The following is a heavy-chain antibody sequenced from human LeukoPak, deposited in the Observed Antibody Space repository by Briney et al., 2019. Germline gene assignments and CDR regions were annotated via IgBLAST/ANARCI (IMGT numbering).Heavy chain of an antibody. CDR1: GFTFSSHL. J-gene: IGHJ4*02. CDR2: INSDGSTT. Sequence: GGSLRPSCAASGFTFSSHLMDWVRQAPEKGLVWVSRINSDGSTTTYADSVKGRFTISRDNAKNTLYLQMNSLRAEDTAVYYCVRELAVASDYWGQGTLVTVSS. CDR3: VRELAVASDY. D-gene: IGHD6-19*01. V-gene: IGHV3-74*01.